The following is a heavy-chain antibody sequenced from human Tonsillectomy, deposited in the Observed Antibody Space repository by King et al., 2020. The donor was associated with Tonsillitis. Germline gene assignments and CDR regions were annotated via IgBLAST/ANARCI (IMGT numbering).Heavy chain of an antibody. CDR3: TTAPLPLYYDAFDI. Sequence: QLVQSGGGLVKPGGSLRLSCAASGFTFSNAWMSWVRQGPGKGLEWVGRIITKTDGGTTDYAAPVKGRFTISRDDSKNTLYLQMNSLKTEDTAVYYCTTAPLPLYYDAFDIWGQGTMVTVSS. J-gene: IGHJ3*02. D-gene: IGHD3-10*01. CDR1: GFTFSNAW. CDR2: IITKTDGGTT. V-gene: IGHV3-15*01.